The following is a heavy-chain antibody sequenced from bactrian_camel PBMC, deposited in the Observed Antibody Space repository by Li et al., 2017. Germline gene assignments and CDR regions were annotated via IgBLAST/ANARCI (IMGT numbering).Heavy chain of an antibody. Sequence: HVQLVESGGGSVQAGGSLRLSCVVSGYTYSSICMGWFRQHPGKEREGVATFDSDGTTSYADSVKDRFTISGDKAKNILYLQMNDLKSEDTAMYYCAVETLRRCGTRSIYEFGVSGQGTQVTVS. D-gene: IGHD7*01. CDR2: FDSDGTT. CDR1: GYTYSSIC. V-gene: IGHV3S53*01. J-gene: IGHJ4*01.